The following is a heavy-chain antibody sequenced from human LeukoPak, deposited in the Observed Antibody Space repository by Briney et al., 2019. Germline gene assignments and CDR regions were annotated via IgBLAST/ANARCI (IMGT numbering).Heavy chain of an antibody. Sequence: ASVKVSCKASGYTFTSYDINWVRQATGQGLEWMGWMNPNSGNTGYAQKFQGRVTMTRNTSISTAYMELSSLRSEDTAVYYCARRIAAAATNWFDPWGQGTLVTVSS. D-gene: IGHD6-13*01. J-gene: IGHJ5*02. CDR2: MNPNSGNT. CDR1: GYTFTSYD. V-gene: IGHV1-8*01. CDR3: ARRIAAAATNWFDP.